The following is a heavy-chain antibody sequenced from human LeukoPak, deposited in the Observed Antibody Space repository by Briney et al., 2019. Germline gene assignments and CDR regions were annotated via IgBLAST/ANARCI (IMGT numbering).Heavy chain of an antibody. J-gene: IGHJ4*02. V-gene: IGHV3-48*04. CDR3: ARDLPKGVVIGPFDY. Sequence: GGSLRLSCIASGFTFNTYSMVWVRQAPGKGLEWLSHIAPESTTTTYADSVKGRFTISRDNAKNSLYLQMNSLRAEDTAVYYCARDLPKGVVIGPFDYWGQGTLVTVSS. D-gene: IGHD3-3*01. CDR2: IAPESTTT. CDR1: GFTFNTYS.